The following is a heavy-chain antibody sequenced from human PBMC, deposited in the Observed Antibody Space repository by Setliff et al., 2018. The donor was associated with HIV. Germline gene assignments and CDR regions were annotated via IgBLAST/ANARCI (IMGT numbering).Heavy chain of an antibody. CDR2: IIPILGIA. Sequence: SVKVSCKASGGTFSSYAISWVRQAPGQGLEWMGGIIPILGIANYAQKFQGRVTITADKSTSTAYMELSSLRSEDTAVYYCARGSCSGGSCYHYYGMDVRGQGTTVTVSS. D-gene: IGHD2-15*01. V-gene: IGHV1-69*10. CDR3: ARGSCSGGSCYHYYGMDV. CDR1: GGTFSSYA. J-gene: IGHJ6*02.